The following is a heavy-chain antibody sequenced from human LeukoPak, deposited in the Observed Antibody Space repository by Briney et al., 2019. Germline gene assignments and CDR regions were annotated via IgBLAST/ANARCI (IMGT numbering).Heavy chain of an antibody. CDR2: ISAYNGNT. CDR3: ARGRRITMVRKTIDAFDI. CDR1: GYTFTSYG. D-gene: IGHD3-10*01. J-gene: IGHJ3*02. V-gene: IGHV1-18*01. Sequence: GASVKVSCKASGYTFTSYGISWVRQAPGQGLEWMGWISAYNGNTNYAQKLQGRVTMTTDTSTSTAYMELRSLRSDDTAVYYCARGRRITMVRKTIDAFDIWGQGTMVTVSS.